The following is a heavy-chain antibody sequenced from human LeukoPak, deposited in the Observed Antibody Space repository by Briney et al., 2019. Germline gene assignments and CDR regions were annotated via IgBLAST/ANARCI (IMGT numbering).Heavy chain of an antibody. V-gene: IGHV1-69*06. Sequence: ASVKVSCKASGGTFSNYAISWVRQAPGQGLGWMGGIIPIFGTANYAQKFQGRVTITADKSTSTAYMELSSLRSEDTAVYYCAREPTTVTNDAFDIWGQGTMVTVSS. CDR2: IIPIFGTA. CDR3: AREPTTVTNDAFDI. CDR1: GGTFSNYA. J-gene: IGHJ3*02. D-gene: IGHD4-17*01.